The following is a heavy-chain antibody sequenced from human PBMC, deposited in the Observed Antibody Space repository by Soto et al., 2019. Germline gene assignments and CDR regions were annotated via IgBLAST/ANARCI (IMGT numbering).Heavy chain of an antibody. CDR3: ASSASIAARLPDY. CDR1: VYSFTSYW. J-gene: IGHJ4*02. Sequence: PGESLKISCKGSVYSFTSYWIGWVRQMPGKGLEWMGIIYPGDSDTRYSPSFQGQVTISADKSISTAYLQWSSLKASDTAMYYCASSASIAARLPDYWGQGTLVTVSS. CDR2: IYPGDSDT. D-gene: IGHD6-6*01. V-gene: IGHV5-51*01.